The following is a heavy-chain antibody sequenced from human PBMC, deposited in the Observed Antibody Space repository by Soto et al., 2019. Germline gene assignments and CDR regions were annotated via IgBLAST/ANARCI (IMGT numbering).Heavy chain of an antibody. D-gene: IGHD3-22*01. CDR2: IRSKANSYAT. J-gene: IGHJ4*02. Sequence: GGSLRLSCAASGFTFSCSAMHWVRQASGKGLEWVGRIRSKANSYATAYAASVKGRFTISRDDSKNTAYLQMNSLKTEDTAVYYCTSHYYYDSSGYVFYWGQGTLVTVSS. V-gene: IGHV3-73*01. CDR3: TSHYYYDSSGYVFY. CDR1: GFTFSCSA.